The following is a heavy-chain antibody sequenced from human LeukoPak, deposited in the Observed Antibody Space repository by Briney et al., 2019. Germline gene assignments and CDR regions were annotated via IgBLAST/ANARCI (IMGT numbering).Heavy chain of an antibody. Sequence: PGRSLRLSCAASGFTFSSYAMHWVRQAPGKGLEWVAVISYDGSNKYYADSVKGRFTISRDNSKNTLYLQMNSLRAEDTAVYYCARSLLEWFSSTDYWGQGTLVTVSS. CDR3: ARSLLEWFSSTDY. D-gene: IGHD3-3*01. V-gene: IGHV3-30-3*01. CDR1: GFTFSSYA. CDR2: ISYDGSNK. J-gene: IGHJ4*02.